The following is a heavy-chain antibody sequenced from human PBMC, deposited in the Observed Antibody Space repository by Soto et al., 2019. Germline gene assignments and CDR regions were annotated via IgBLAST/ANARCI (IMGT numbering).Heavy chain of an antibody. CDR3: ARARCSSGQCYYFDY. Sequence: ESGEGLVQAGGSLRLSWAASGFTFSSYNIHWIRQAPGKGLEFVSAISRSGDRTYYADSVKGRFTITRDNSKNTVWLQMGSLRAEDMAVYYCARARCSSGQCYYFDYWGRGALVSVSS. D-gene: IGHD2-15*01. J-gene: IGHJ4*02. V-gene: IGHV3-64*02. CDR2: ISRSGDRT. CDR1: GFTFSSYN.